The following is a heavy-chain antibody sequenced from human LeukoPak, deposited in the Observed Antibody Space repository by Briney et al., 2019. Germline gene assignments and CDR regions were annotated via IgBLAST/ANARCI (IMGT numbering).Heavy chain of an antibody. J-gene: IGHJ4*02. CDR2: ISPYNGNT. CDR1: VSDFTSVG. CDR3: ARAGSGSGWYFDY. Sequence: ASVKVSSQASVSDFTSVGITLVRRAPGQGLEWMGWISPYNGNTRYAQKFQGRVAMTTDTSTTTAYMELRGLRFNDTAVYYCARAGSGSGWYFDYWGQGTLVTVSS. V-gene: IGHV1-18*01. D-gene: IGHD6-19*01.